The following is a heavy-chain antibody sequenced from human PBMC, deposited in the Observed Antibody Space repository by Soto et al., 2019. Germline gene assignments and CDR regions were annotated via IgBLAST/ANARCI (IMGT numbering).Heavy chain of an antibody. CDR2: IYPGDSDT. CDR1: GYSFTSYW. V-gene: IGHV5-51*01. J-gene: IGHJ5*02. Sequence: GESLKISCKVSGYSFTSYWIGWVRQMPGKGLEWMGIIYPGDSDTRYSPSFQGQVTISADKSISTAYLQWSSLKASDTAMYYCARARIDSSGNNWFDPWGQGTLVTVSS. D-gene: IGHD3-22*01. CDR3: ARARIDSSGNNWFDP.